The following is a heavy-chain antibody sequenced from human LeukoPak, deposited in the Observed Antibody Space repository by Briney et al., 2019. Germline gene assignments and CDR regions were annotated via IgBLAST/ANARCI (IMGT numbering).Heavy chain of an antibody. Sequence: SETLSLTCTVSGGSISGYYWSWIRQPPGKGLEWIGYIYYSGSTNYNPSLKSRVTISVDTSKNQFSLKLSSVTAADTAVYYCARVYGGNSLGYWGQGTLVTVSS. CDR2: IYYSGST. J-gene: IGHJ4*02. V-gene: IGHV4-59*01. D-gene: IGHD4-23*01. CDR3: ARVYGGNSLGY. CDR1: GGSISGYY.